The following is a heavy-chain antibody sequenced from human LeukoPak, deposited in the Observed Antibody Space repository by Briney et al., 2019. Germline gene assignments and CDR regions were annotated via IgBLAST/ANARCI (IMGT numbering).Heavy chain of an antibody. V-gene: IGHV3-64*02. Sequence: GGPLRLSCAASGFTLSSFSMHWVRQSPGRGLEYVSAINYNGGPTYYADSVKGRFTISRDNSKNTLYLQMASLRDEDMGVYYCARVGPATAFDYWGQGTQVTVSS. CDR1: GFTLSSFS. CDR2: INYNGGPT. CDR3: ARVGPATAFDY. J-gene: IGHJ4*02.